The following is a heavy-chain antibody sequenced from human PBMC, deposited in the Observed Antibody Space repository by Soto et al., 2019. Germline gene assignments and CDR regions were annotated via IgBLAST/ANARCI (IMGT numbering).Heavy chain of an antibody. CDR1: GGSINSYY. D-gene: IGHD6-25*01. CDR2: IYYSGST. CDR3: ARHSGIAANWFDP. J-gene: IGHJ5*02. V-gene: IGHV4-59*08. Sequence: SETLSLTCTVSGGSINSYYLSWIRQTPGKGLEWIGYIYYSGSTNYNPSLKSRVTISVDTSKNQFSLKLSSVTAADTAVYYCARHSGIAANWFDPWGQGIQVTVSS.